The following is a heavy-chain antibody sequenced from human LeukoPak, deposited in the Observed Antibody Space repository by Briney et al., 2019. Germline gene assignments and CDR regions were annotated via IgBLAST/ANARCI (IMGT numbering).Heavy chain of an antibody. CDR2: IHSSGSA. D-gene: IGHD5-24*01. CDR3: ASGAADGYNFGFDY. Sequence: PSETLSLTCTVSGASLNDYYGSWIRQPPGKALEWIGFIHSSGSANSNPSLTSRVTISIDTSENQFSLNLRSLTAADTAVYFCASGAADGYNFGFDYWGQGTLAAVSS. CDR1: GASLNDYY. J-gene: IGHJ4*02. V-gene: IGHV4-59*12.